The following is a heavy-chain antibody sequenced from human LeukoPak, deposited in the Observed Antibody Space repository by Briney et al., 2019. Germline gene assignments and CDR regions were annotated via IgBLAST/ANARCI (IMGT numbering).Heavy chain of an antibody. J-gene: IGHJ6*03. CDR3: ARVLSGRGSLYSYYYYMDV. V-gene: IGHV3-30*02. D-gene: IGHD3-10*01. Sequence: GESLRLSCAASGFTFSSNGMHWVRQAPGKGPEWVSFIRYDGTTQFYSDSVKGRFTISRDNSKNTLYLQMNSLRAEDTAVYYCARVLSGRGSLYSYYYYMDVWGKGTTVTISS. CDR1: GFTFSSNG. CDR2: IRYDGTTQ.